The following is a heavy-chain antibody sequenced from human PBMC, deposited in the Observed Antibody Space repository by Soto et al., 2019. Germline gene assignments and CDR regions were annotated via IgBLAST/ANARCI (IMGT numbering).Heavy chain of an antibody. V-gene: IGHV4-30-2*01. Sequence: QLQLQESGSGLVKPSQTLSLTCAVSGGSISSGGYSWSWIRQPPGKGLEWIGYIYHSGSTCYNPTLKGRVTISLDRSKNQFSLKLSSVTAADTAVYYCARGPDCGGDCYSSYLDSWGQGTLVTVSS. J-gene: IGHJ4*02. CDR3: ARGPDCGGDCYSSYLDS. CDR2: IYHSGST. D-gene: IGHD2-21*02. CDR1: GGSISSGGYS.